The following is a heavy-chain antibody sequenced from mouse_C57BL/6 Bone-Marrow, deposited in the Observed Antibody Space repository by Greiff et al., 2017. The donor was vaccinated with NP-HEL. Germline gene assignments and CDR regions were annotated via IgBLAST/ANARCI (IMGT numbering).Heavy chain of an antibody. CDR1: GYTFTSYW. Sequence: VQLQQPGAELVKPGASVKLSCKASGYTFTSYWMQWVKQRPGQGLEWIGEIDPSDSYTNYNQKFKGKATLTVDTTSSTAYMQLSSLTSEDSAVYYGASEDPGWYFDVWGTGTTVTVSS. CDR3: ASEDPGWYFDV. V-gene: IGHV1-50*01. CDR2: IDPSDSYT. J-gene: IGHJ1*03.